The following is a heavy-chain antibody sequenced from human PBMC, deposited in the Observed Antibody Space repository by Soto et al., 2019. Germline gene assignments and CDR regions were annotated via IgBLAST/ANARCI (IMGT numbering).Heavy chain of an antibody. CDR2: FSSSGSTI. CDR1: AFTFSSYE. D-gene: IGHD2-2*01. V-gene: IGHV3-48*03. J-gene: IGHJ6*02. CDR3: ASDIVVVAAARDYYGRGV. Sequence: GGSLRLACAASAFTFSSYEMDWVRQAPGTGLEWVSYFSSSGSTIYYADSVKGRCSICRDNSKNSQCLTLSSLSPEDTAVCSCASDIVVVAAARDYYGRGVRDQGSTGTISS.